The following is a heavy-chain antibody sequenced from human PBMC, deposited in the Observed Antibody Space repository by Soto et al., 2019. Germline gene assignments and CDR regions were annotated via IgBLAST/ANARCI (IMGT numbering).Heavy chain of an antibody. CDR2: IKQDGSEK. J-gene: IGHJ6*02. V-gene: IGHV3-7*05. Sequence: GGSLRLSCAASGFTFSSYWMSWVRQAPGKGLEWVANIKQDGSEKYYVDSVKGRFIISRDNAKNSLYLQMYSLRAEDTAVYFCARGGGSSPDYGMDVWGQGTTVTVSS. CDR1: GFTFSSYW. D-gene: IGHD6-13*01. CDR3: ARGGGSSPDYGMDV.